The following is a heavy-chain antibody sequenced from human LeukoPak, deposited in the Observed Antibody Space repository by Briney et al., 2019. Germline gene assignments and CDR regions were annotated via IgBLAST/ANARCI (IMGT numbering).Heavy chain of an antibody. V-gene: IGHV3-64D*06. CDR2: ISSNGGST. CDR1: GFPFSSYA. J-gene: IGHJ4*02. Sequence: GSLRLSCSASGFPFSSYAMHWVRQAPGKGLEYVSAISSNGGSTYYADSVKGRFTISRDNSKNTLYLQMSSLRAEDTAVYYCSGGSRRRFDYWGQGTLVTVSS. D-gene: IGHD2-15*01. CDR3: SGGSRRRFDY.